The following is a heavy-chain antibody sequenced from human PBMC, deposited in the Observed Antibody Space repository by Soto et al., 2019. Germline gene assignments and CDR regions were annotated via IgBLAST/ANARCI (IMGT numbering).Heavy chain of an antibody. CDR1: GLTVSSNY. CDR3: AKGRDYYYYGMDV. V-gene: IGHV3-30*18. J-gene: IGHJ6*02. Sequence: GGSLRLSCAASGLTVSSNYMSWVRQAPGKGLEWVAVISYDGSNKYYADSVKGRFTISRDNSKNTLYLQMNSLRAEDTAVYYCAKGRDYYYYGMDVWGQGTTVTVSS. CDR2: ISYDGSNK.